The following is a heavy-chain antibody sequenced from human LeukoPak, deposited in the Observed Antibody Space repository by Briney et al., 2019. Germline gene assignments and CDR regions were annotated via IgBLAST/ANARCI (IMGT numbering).Heavy chain of an antibody. J-gene: IGHJ6*03. CDR1: GGSFSGYY. Sequence: SETLSLTCAVYGGSFSGYYWTWIRQPPGKGLEWIGEINHSGSTNYNPSLKGRVTISVVTSKNQFSLKLSSVTAADTAVYYCARGSRYSSGWYRPYYMDVWGKGTTVTVSS. CDR2: INHSGST. V-gene: IGHV4-34*01. CDR3: ARGSRYSSGWYRPYYMDV. D-gene: IGHD6-19*01.